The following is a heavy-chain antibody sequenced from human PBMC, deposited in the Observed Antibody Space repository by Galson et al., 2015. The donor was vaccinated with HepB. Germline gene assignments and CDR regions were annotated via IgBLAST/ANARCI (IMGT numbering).Heavy chain of an antibody. CDR2: ISSSSSYI. J-gene: IGHJ4*02. Sequence: SLRLSCAASGFTFSSYSMNWVRQAPGKGLEWVSSISSSSSYIYYADSVKGRFTISRDNAKNSLYLQMNSLRAEDTAVYYCARAESGKVWGSYRYTSDYWGQGTLVTVSS. D-gene: IGHD3-16*02. V-gene: IGHV3-21*01. CDR1: GFTFSSYS. CDR3: ARAESGKVWGSYRYTSDY.